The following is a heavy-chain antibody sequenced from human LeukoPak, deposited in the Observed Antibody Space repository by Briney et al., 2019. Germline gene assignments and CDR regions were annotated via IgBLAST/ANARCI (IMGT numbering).Heavy chain of an antibody. CDR2: IYSSGST. J-gene: IGHJ3*02. Sequence: PSETLSLTCTVSGGSISSYYWSWIRQPAGKGLEWIGRIYSSGSTNYSPSLKSRVTISVDTSKNQFSLKLSSVTAADTAVYYCERGRALYQPSENAFDIWGQATMVTVSP. CDR1: GGSISSYY. D-gene: IGHD2-2*01. V-gene: IGHV4-4*07. CDR3: ERGRALYQPSENAFDI.